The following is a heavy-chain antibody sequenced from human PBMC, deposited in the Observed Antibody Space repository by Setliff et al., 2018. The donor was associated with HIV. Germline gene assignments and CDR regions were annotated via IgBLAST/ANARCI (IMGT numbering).Heavy chain of an antibody. CDR3: ARDRWWGSSWPYCYYGMDV. CDR2: IIPILGVP. J-gene: IGHJ6*02. CDR1: GGPFTSSS. D-gene: IGHD6-13*01. Sequence: SVKVSCKASGGPFTSSSIGWVRQAPGQELEWMGRIIPILGVPRYAQKFQGRVTITADRSTSTAYMELSSLRSEDTAVYYCARDRWWGSSWPYCYYGMDVWGQGTTVTVSS. V-gene: IGHV1-69*04.